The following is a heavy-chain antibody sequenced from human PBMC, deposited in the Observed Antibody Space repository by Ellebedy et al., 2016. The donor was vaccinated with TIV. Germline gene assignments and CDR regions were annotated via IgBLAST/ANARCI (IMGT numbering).Heavy chain of an antibody. J-gene: IGHJ5*02. V-gene: IGHV3-7*01. CDR1: GFTFSSYA. CDR3: AKMVGYCSGGSCTYNWFDP. D-gene: IGHD2-15*01. Sequence: GESLKISXAASGFTFSSYAMSWVRQAPGKGLEWVANIKQDGSEKNYVDSVKGRFTISRDNAKNSLDLQMNSLRGEDTAVYYCAKMVGYCSGGSCTYNWFDPWGQGTLVTVSS. CDR2: IKQDGSEK.